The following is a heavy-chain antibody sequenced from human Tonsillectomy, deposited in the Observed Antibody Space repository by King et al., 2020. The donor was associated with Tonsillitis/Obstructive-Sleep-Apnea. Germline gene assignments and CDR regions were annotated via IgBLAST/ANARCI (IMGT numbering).Heavy chain of an antibody. J-gene: IGHJ3*02. CDR3: ARDSKGGSYAAAAFDI. V-gene: IGHV3-33*01. Sequence: VQLVESGGGGVQPGRSLRLSCAASGFTFSSYGMHWVRQAPGKGLEWVAVIWYDGSNKYYADSVKGRFTISRDNSKNTGYLQMNSLRAEDTAVYYCARDSKGGSYAAAAFDIWGQGTMVTVSS. CDR1: GFTFSSYG. CDR2: IWYDGSNK. D-gene: IGHD1-26*01.